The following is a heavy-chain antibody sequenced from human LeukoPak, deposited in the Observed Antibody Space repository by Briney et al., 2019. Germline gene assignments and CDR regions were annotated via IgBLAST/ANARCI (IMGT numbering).Heavy chain of an antibody. CDR1: GASISSYY. CDR3: ARALVTGDGLDY. J-gene: IGHJ4*02. Sequence: SETLSLTCTVSGASISSYYWSWIRQPPGKGLEWIGYIYYSGSTNHNPSLKSRVTISLDTSKNQFSLKLSSVTTADTAVYYCARALVTGDGLDYWGQGTLVTVSS. V-gene: IGHV4-59*01. CDR2: IYYSGST. D-gene: IGHD2-21*02.